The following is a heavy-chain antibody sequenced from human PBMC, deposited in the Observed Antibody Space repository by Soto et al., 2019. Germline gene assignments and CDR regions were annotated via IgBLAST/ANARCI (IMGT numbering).Heavy chain of an antibody. V-gene: IGHV3-23*01. Sequence: WGSLRLSCAASGFTFSSYAVSWVRQAPGKGLEWVSAVSGSGGTSYYTDSVKGRFTISRDNSKNTLYLQMNSLRAEDTAVYYCAKAQAVYCTSGVCPSDYWGQGTLVTVSS. CDR3: AKAQAVYCTSGVCPSDY. CDR2: VSGSGGTS. D-gene: IGHD2-8*01. J-gene: IGHJ4*02. CDR1: GFTFSSYA.